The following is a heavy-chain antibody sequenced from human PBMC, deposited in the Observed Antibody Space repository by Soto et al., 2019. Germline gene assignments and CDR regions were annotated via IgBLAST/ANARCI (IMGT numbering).Heavy chain of an antibody. CDR2: IIPIFGTA. D-gene: IGHD2-2*01. J-gene: IGHJ3*02. CDR3: ARDQRGIVVVPAANDAFDI. V-gene: IGHV1-69*01. CDR1: GGTFSSYA. Sequence: VQLVQSGAEVKKPGSSVKVSCKASGGTFSSYAISWVRQAPGQGLEWMGGIIPIFGTANYAQKFQGRVTITADESTSTAYMELSSLRSEDTAVYYCARDQRGIVVVPAANDAFDIWGQGTMVTVSS.